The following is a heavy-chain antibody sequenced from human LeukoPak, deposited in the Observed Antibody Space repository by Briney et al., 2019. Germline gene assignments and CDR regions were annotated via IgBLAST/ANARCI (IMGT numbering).Heavy chain of an antibody. D-gene: IGHD3-3*01. V-gene: IGHV6-1*01. Sequence: SQTLSLTCAISGDSVSSNSAAWNWIRQSPSRGLEWLGRTYYRSKWYNDYAVSVKSRITISPDTSKNQFSLQLNSVTPEDTAVYYCARGRGDFWSGYYTSYYYYYMDVWGKGTTVTVSS. J-gene: IGHJ6*03. CDR2: TYYRSKWYN. CDR3: ARGRGDFWSGYYTSYYYYYMDV. CDR1: GDSVSSNSAA.